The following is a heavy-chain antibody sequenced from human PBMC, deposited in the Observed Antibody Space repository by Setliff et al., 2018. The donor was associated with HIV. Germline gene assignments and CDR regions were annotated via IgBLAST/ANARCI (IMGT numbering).Heavy chain of an antibody. V-gene: IGHV3-48*01. CDR2: ISSSSSSI. J-gene: IGHJ4*02. CDR3: ATDSPSFY. D-gene: IGHD2-2*01. CDR1: GFTFSSYA. Sequence: GGSLRLSCSASGFTFSSYAMNWVRQAPGKGLEWISCISSSSSSIYYADSVKGRFTISRDNAKNSLYLQMKSLRAEDTALYYCATDSPSFYWGQGTLVTVSS.